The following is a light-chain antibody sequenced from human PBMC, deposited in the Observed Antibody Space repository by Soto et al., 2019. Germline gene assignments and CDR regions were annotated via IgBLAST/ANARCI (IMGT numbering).Light chain of an antibody. J-gene: IGKJ1*01. CDR1: QNIDSL. CDR2: KES. V-gene: IGKV1-5*03. Sequence: DIQMTQSPSTLSSSVGDRVTITCLSSQNIDSLLEWYQQRPGKPPNLLIYKESNLESGVPSRFSGSGSGTEFTLTISRLQPDDFATYYWQQYNSYPCTFGQGTQVDIK. CDR3: QQYNSYPCT.